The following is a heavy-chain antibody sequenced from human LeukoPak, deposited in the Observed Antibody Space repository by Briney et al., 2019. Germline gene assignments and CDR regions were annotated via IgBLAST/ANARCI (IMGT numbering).Heavy chain of an antibody. CDR3: ARPALYCSSTVCPPYMDV. J-gene: IGHJ6*03. D-gene: IGHD2-2*01. CDR2: IYPGDSDT. Sequence: GESLQISCKASGYTFTGDWIGWVRQMPGKGLEWMGTIYPGDSDTKYNAPFQGQVTISADKSISTAYLQWGSLKASDTATYYCARPALYCSSTVCPPYMDVWGKGTTVTVSS. CDR1: GYTFTGDW. V-gene: IGHV5-51*01.